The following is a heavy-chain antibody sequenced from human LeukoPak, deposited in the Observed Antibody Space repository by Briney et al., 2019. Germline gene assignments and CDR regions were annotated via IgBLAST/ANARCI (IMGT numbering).Heavy chain of an antibody. CDR3: VGSSGWLFDY. Sequence: GGFLRLSCAGTGFTFSNYWMNWVRQAPGKGLEWVANIKEDGSRINYVDSVKGRFTISRDNAKNSVYLQMDNLRAEDTAVYYCVGSSGWLFDYWGQGILVAVSS. V-gene: IGHV3-7*01. CDR1: GFTFSNYW. D-gene: IGHD6-19*01. J-gene: IGHJ4*02. CDR2: IKEDGSRI.